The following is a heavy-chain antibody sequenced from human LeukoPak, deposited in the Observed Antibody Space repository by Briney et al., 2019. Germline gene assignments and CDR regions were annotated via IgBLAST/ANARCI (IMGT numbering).Heavy chain of an antibody. V-gene: IGHV1-8*02. Sequence: ASVKVSCKASGYTFNSYDINWVRQATGQGLEWMGWLNPNSGNTGYAQKLQGRVTMTTDTSTSTAYMELRSLRSDDTAVYYCARVPYSGGSRLADYWGQGTLVTVSS. CDR3: ARVPYSGGSRLADY. CDR2: LNPNSGNT. J-gene: IGHJ4*02. D-gene: IGHD1-26*01. CDR1: GYTFNSYD.